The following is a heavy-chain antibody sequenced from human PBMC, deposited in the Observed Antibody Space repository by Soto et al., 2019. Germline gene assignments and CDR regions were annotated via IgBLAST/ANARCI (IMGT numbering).Heavy chain of an antibody. D-gene: IGHD4-17*01. CDR1: GYTFTGYY. CDR2: INPNSGGT. CDR3: AGEGYGGNESFDY. J-gene: IGHJ4*02. Sequence: GASVKVSCKASGYTFTGYYMHWVRQAPGQGLEWMGWINPNSGGTNYAQKFQGWVTMTRDTSISTAYMELSRLRSDDTAVYYCAGEGYGGNESFDYWGQGTLVTVSS. V-gene: IGHV1-2*04.